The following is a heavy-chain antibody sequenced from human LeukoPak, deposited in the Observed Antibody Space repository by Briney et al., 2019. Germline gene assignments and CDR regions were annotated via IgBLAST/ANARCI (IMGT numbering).Heavy chain of an antibody. D-gene: IGHD3-16*02. J-gene: IGHJ4*02. Sequence: GGSLRLSCAASGFTFSSYSMNWVRQAPGKGLEWVSSISSSSSYIYYADSVKGRFTISRDNAKNSLYLQMNSLRAEDTAVYYCARDRQDYDYVWGSYPLDYWGQGTLVTVSS. V-gene: IGHV3-21*01. CDR3: ARDRQDYDYVWGSYPLDY. CDR2: ISSSSSYI. CDR1: GFTFSSYS.